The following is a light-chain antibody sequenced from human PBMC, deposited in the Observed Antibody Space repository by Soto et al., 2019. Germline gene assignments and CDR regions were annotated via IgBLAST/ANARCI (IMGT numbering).Light chain of an antibody. CDR1: QSVLYSSNNKNY. CDR3: QQYYRPWT. CDR2: WAS. J-gene: IGKJ1*01. V-gene: IGKV4-1*01. Sequence: DIVMTQSPDSLAVSLGERATINCKSSQSVLYSSNNKNYLAWYQQKPGQPPKLLIYWASTRESGVPARFSGSGSGKDFTLPISSLQAEDVAVYYCQQYYRPWTFGQGTKVEIK.